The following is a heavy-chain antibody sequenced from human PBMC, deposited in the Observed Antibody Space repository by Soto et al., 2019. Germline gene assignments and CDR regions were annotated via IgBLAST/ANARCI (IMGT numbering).Heavy chain of an antibody. Sequence: GGSLRLSCAASGFTFSTYTMNWVRQAPGKGLEWVSGILGGGSTYYADSVKGRFTISRDHSQNSVFLQMNSLRDEDTAVYYCAKDRQLDGFWTFDYWGQGTLVTVSS. V-gene: IGHV3-23*01. CDR2: ILGGGST. D-gene: IGHD3-3*01. J-gene: IGHJ4*02. CDR3: AKDRQLDGFWTFDY. CDR1: GFTFSTYT.